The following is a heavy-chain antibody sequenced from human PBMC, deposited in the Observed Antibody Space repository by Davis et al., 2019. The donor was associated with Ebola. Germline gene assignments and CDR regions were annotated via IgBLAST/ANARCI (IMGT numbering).Heavy chain of an antibody. J-gene: IGHJ4*02. CDR2: IIPIFGTA. CDR1: GGTFSSYA. Sequence: SVKVSCKASGGTFSSYAVSWVRQAPGQGLEWMGGIIPIFGTANYAQKFQGRVTITTDESTSTAYMELSSLRAEDTAVYYCARSIASAIFDYWGQGTLVTVSS. CDR3: ARSIASAIFDY. V-gene: IGHV1-69*05. D-gene: IGHD6-6*01.